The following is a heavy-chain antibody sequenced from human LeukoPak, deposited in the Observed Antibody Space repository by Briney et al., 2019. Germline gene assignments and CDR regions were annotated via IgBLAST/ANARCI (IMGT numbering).Heavy chain of an antibody. CDR1: GGTFSSYA. V-gene: IGHV1-69*10. D-gene: IGHD3-9*01. J-gene: IGHJ3*02. CDR2: IIPILGTA. Sequence: GASVKVSCKASGGTFSSYAISWVRQAPGQGLEWMGGIIPILGTANYAQKFQGRVTITADKSTSTAYMELSSLRSEDTAVYYCARLRYLDWLLRFGAFDIWGQGTMVTVSS. CDR3: ARLRYLDWLLRFGAFDI.